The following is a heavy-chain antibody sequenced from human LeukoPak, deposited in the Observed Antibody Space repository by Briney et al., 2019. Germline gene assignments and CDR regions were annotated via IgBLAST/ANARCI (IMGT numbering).Heavy chain of an antibody. CDR1: GYTFTSYG. CDR3: ARDPLNYYYDSSGYYYFDY. D-gene: IGHD3-22*01. J-gene: IGHJ4*02. V-gene: IGHV1-18*01. Sequence: ASVEVSCKASGYTFTSYGISWVRQAPGQGLEWMGWISAYNGNTNYAQKLQGRVTMTTDTSTSTAYMELRSLRSDDTAVYYCARDPLNYYYDSSGYYYFDYWGQGTLVTVSS. CDR2: ISAYNGNT.